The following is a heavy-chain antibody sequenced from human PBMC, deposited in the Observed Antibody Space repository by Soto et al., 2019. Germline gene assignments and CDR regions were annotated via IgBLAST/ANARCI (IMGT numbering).Heavy chain of an antibody. CDR1: GYSFTSYE. D-gene: IGHD2-2*01. J-gene: IGHJ4*02. V-gene: IGHV1-8*02. CDR3: ARGRDIVSVPPGISFDY. CDR2: MNPNSGKT. Sequence: VQLVQSGAEVKQPGASVKVSCKASGYSFTSYEINWVRQAPGQGLEWMGWMNPNSGKTGYGQKFQGRVTMTRDISNNTIYMELRTLGSEDAAVYYCARGRDIVSVPPGISFDYWGQGTLVTVSS.